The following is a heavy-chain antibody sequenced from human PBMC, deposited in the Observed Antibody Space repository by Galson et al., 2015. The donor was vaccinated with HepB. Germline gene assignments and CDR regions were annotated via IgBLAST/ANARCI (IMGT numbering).Heavy chain of an antibody. J-gene: IGHJ6*02. D-gene: IGHD3-3*01. Sequence: CAISGDSVSSNSAAWNWIRQSPSRGLEWLGRTYYRSKWYNDYAVSVKSRITINPDTSKNQFSLQLNSVTPEDTAVYYCARDPTPGYDFWSGTGNYGMDVWGQGTTVTVSS. V-gene: IGHV6-1*01. CDR2: TYYRSKWYN. CDR3: ARDPTPGYDFWSGTGNYGMDV. CDR1: GDSVSSNSAA.